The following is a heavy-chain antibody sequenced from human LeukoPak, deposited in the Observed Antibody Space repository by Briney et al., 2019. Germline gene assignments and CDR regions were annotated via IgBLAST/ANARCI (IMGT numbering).Heavy chain of an antibody. J-gene: IGHJ6*02. CDR1: GFTFSSYA. V-gene: IGHV3-23*01. CDR2: ISGSGGST. Sequence: GGSLRLSCAASGFTFSSYAMSWVRQAPGKGLEWVSAISGSGGSTYYADSVKGRFNISRDNSKNTLYLQMNSLRAEETAVYYCAKDPSRSYGMDVWGQGTKVTVSS. CDR3: AKDPSRSYGMDV.